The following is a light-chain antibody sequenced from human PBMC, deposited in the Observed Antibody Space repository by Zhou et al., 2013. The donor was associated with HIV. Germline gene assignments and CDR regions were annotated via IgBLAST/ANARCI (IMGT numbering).Light chain of an antibody. V-gene: IGLV1-40*01. CDR1: SSNIGAGYD. CDR2: GNN. Sequence: QSVLTQPPSVSGAAGQRVTISCTGSSSNIGAGYDVHWYQQVPGTAPKLLIYGNNNRPSGVPDRFSGSKSGTTASLAITGLQAEDEGDYYCQSYDSGLGIFGTGTKVTVL. J-gene: IGLJ1*01. CDR3: QSYDSGLGI.